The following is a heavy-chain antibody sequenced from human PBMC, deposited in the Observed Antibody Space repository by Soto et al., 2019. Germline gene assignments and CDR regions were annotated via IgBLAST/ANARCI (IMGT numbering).Heavy chain of an antibody. CDR1: GFTFSSYD. Sequence: PGRSRRRSGAASGFTFSSYDMHWLCQATGKGLEWVSAIGTAGDTYYPGSVKGRFTISRENAKNSLYLQMTSLRAGDTAVYYCARKADRYEAFDIWGQGTMVTVSS. J-gene: IGHJ3*02. V-gene: IGHV3-13*01. D-gene: IGHD2-15*01. CDR3: ARKADRYEAFDI. CDR2: IGTAGDT.